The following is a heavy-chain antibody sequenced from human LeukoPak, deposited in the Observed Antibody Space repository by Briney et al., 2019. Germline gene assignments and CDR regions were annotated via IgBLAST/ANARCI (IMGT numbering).Heavy chain of an antibody. Sequence: SETLSLTCTVSGYSISGGYHWGWIRQPPGKGLEWIGSIYYSGSTYYNPSLKSRVTISVDTSKNQFSLKLSSVTAADTAVYYCARDKGADWFDPWGQGTLVTVSS. J-gene: IGHJ5*02. V-gene: IGHV4-38-2*02. CDR1: GYSISGGYH. CDR2: IYYSGST. CDR3: ARDKGADWFDP. D-gene: IGHD3-16*01.